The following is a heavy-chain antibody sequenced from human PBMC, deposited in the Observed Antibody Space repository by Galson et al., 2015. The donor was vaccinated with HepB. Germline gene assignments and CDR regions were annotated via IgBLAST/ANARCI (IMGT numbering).Heavy chain of an antibody. CDR3: ARGGYYYDSSGYYY. V-gene: IGHV3-33*01. J-gene: IGHJ4*02. CDR1: GFTFSSYG. Sequence: SLRLSCAASGFTFSSYGMHWVRQAPGKGLEWVAVIWYDGSNKYYADSVKGRFTISRDNSKNTLYLQMNSLRAEDTAVYYCARGGYYYDSSGYYYWGQGTLVTVSS. CDR2: IWYDGSNK. D-gene: IGHD3-22*01.